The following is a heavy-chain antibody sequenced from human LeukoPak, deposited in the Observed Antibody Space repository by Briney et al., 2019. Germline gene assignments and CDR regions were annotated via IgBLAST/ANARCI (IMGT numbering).Heavy chain of an antibody. CDR1: GGTFSSYA. CDR2: ISGSGGST. D-gene: IGHD2-21*02. J-gene: IGHJ4*02. CDR3: AKDRAVVTPCFDY. V-gene: IGHV3-23*01. Sequence: GASVKVSCKASGGTFSSYAMSWVRQAPGKGLEWVSAISGSGGSTYYADSVKGRFTISRDNSKNTLYLQMNSLRAEDTAVYYCAKDRAVVTPCFDYWGQGTLVTVSS.